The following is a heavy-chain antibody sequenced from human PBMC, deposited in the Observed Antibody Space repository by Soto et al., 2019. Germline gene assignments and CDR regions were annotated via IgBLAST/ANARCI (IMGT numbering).Heavy chain of an antibody. V-gene: IGHV3-15*01. Sequence: EVQLVESGGGLVKPGGSLRLSCAPSGFTFSRAWMSWVRPAPGKGLEWLGRIKSTTDGGTIDYAAHVKGRFTISRDDSQNTLYLQMNRMTVEDTAVDYCIIHRYKGGRSAVVPYYYMDVWGKGTTVTVSS. CDR2: IKSTTDGGTI. D-gene: IGHD3-22*01. CDR1: GFTFSRAW. J-gene: IGHJ6*03. CDR3: IIHRYKGGRSAVVPYYYMDV.